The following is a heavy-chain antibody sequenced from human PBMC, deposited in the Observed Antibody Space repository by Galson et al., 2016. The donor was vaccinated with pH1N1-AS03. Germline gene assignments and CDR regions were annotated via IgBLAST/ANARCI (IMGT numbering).Heavy chain of an antibody. CDR2: ISFRGSS. CDR3: VMDTTTWMRFDY. Sequence: VSGDSVISKNYYWGWVRQPPGKGLEWIGSISFRGSSYYNPSLKSRVRISIDESNNQFSLDLNSVTAADTALYYCVMDTTTWMRFDYWGQGVLVIVSS. V-gene: IGHV4-39*07. D-gene: IGHD1-1*01. CDR1: GDSVISKNYY. J-gene: IGHJ4*02.